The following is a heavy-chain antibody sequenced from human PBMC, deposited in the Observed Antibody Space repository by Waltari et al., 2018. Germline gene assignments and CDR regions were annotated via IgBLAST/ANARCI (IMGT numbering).Heavy chain of an antibody. CDR1: GFTFSSYG. Sequence: QVQLVESGGGVVQPGRSLRLSCAASGFTFSSYGMHWVRQAPGKGLEWLAVRSYDGSKKYYADSVKGRFTISRDNSKNTLYLQMNSLRAEDTAVYYCAKAGYSSGWLDYWGQGTLVTVSS. J-gene: IGHJ4*02. CDR3: AKAGYSSGWLDY. CDR2: RSYDGSKK. V-gene: IGHV3-30*18. D-gene: IGHD6-19*01.